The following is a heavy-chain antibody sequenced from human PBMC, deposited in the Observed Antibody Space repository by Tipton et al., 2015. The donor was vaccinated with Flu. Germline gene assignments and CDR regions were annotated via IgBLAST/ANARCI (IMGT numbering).Heavy chain of an antibody. Sequence: TLSLTCTVSGGSIGVTTYYWGWIRQPPGKGLEYIGSVYYTGGTYFNPSLKSRATVSIDTSKNQFSLKLSSVTAADTAVYYCARDDGDYGSESYHYYYGMDVWGQGTTVTVSS. D-gene: IGHD3-10*01. CDR1: GGSIGVTTYY. CDR2: VYYTGGT. J-gene: IGHJ6*02. CDR3: ARDDGDYGSESYHYYYGMDV. V-gene: IGHV4-39*07.